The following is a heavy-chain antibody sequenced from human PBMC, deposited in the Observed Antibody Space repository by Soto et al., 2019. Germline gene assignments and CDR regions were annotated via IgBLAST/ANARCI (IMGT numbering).Heavy chain of an antibody. CDR2: IYYSGST. Sequence: SETLSLTCTVSGGSISSSSYYWGWIRQPPGKGLEWIGSIYYSGSTYYNPSLKSRVTISVDTSKNQFSLKLSSVTAADTAVYYCARLRRNRFDDWGQGTLVTVSS. J-gene: IGHJ4*02. CDR3: ARLRRNRFDD. CDR1: GGSISSSSYY. V-gene: IGHV4-39*01.